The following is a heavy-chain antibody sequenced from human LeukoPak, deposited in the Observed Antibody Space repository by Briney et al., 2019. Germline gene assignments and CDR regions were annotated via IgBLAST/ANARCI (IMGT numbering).Heavy chain of an antibody. CDR2: IIPILGIA. D-gene: IGHD3-22*01. CDR1: GGTFSSYA. CDR3: ARMNSSGYYGYYYGMDV. Sequence: SVKVSCKASGGTFSSYAISWVRQAPGQGREWMGRIIPILGIANYAQKFQGRVTITADKSTSTAYMELSSLRSEDTAVYYCARMNSSGYYGYYYGMDVWGQGTTVTVS. J-gene: IGHJ6*02. V-gene: IGHV1-69*04.